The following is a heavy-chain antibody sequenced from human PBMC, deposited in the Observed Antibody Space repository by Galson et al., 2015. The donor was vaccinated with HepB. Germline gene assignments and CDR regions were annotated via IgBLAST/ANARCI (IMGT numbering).Heavy chain of an antibody. D-gene: IGHD2/OR15-2a*01. J-gene: IGHJ4*02. CDR1: GFTFTSSG. Sequence: SLRLFCAASGFTFTSSGMSWVRQAPGKGLEWVATVNGNGIFTYHADSVKGRFTVSKDISKNTVYLQMNSLRGEDTALYYCAKDDPLLSFYAYWGQGALVTVSS. CDR3: AKDDPLLSFYAY. CDR2: VNGNGIFT. V-gene: IGHV3-23*01.